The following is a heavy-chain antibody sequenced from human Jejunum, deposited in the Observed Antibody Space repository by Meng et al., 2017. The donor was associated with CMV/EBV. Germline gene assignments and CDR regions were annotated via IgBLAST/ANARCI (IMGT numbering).Heavy chain of an antibody. CDR2: VSSNSLSR. CDR1: YA. V-gene: IGHV3-9*03. D-gene: IGHD3-22*01. CDR3: AKSGPEYDRSGYSVLHPFDM. J-gene: IGHJ4*03. Sequence: YALHGVRQAPGKGLEWVAGVSSNSLSRYYADSVRGRFTISRDDSKNSLYLQMTGLRLEDMALYYCAKSGPEYDRSGYSVLHPFDMWGQGTMVTVSS.